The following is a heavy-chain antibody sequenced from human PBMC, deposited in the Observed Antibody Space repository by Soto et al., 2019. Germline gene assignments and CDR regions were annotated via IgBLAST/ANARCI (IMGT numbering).Heavy chain of an antibody. D-gene: IGHD3-3*01. CDR3: ATDYHYDFWSGYYSSFDY. CDR2: FDPEDGET. Sequence: QVQLVQYGAEVKKPGASVKVSCKVSGYTLTELSMHWVRQAPGKGLEWMGGFDPEDGETIYAQKFQGRVTMTEDTSTDTAYMELSSLRSEDTAVYYCATDYHYDFWSGYYSSFDYWGQGTLVTVSS. V-gene: IGHV1-24*01. CDR1: GYTLTELS. J-gene: IGHJ4*02.